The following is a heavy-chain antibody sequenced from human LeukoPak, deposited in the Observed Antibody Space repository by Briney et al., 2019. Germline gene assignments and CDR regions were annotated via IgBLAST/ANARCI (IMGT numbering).Heavy chain of an antibody. D-gene: IGHD1-26*01. V-gene: IGHV4-59*01. CDR1: GGSISSYY. CDR2: IYYSGST. CDR3: ARGGSGSYYG. J-gene: IGHJ4*02. Sequence: SETLSLTCTVSGGSISSYYWSWIRQPPGEGLEWIGYIYYSGSTNYNPSLKSRVTISVDTSKNQFSLKLSSVTVADTAVYYCARGGSGSYYGWGQGTLVTVSS.